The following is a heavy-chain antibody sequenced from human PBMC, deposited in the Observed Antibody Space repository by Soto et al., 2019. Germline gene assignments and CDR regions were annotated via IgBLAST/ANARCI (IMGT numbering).Heavy chain of an antibody. V-gene: IGHV4-4*02. Sequence: PSETLSLTCAVSGGSISSSNWWSWVRQPPGKGLEWIGEIYHSGSTNYSPSLKSRVTISVDKSKNQFSLKLSSVTAADTAVYYCASGAYYDFWSGSYYYYGMDVWGQGTTVTVSS. J-gene: IGHJ6*02. D-gene: IGHD3-3*01. CDR3: ASGAYYDFWSGSYYYYGMDV. CDR2: IYHSGST. CDR1: GGSISSSNW.